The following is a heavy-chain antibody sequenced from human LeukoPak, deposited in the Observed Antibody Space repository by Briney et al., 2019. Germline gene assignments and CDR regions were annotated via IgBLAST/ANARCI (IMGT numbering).Heavy chain of an antibody. J-gene: IGHJ6*03. D-gene: IGHD3/OR15-3a*01. CDR1: GFIFSSYN. CDR3: ARRGPKYYMDV. V-gene: IGHV3-21*01. CDR2: IYSSSSYI. Sequence: PGGSLRLSCAASGFIFSSYNMNWVRQAPGKGLEWVSSIYSSSSYIYYADSVKGRFTISRDNAKNSLYLQMNSLRAEDTAVYYCARRGPKYYMDVWGKGTTVTVSS.